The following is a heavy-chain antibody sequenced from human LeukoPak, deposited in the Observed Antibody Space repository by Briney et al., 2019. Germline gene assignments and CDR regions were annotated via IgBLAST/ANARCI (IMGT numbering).Heavy chain of an antibody. CDR1: GDSISTSNSY. Sequence: SETLSLTCTVSGDSISTSNSYWGWIRQPPGKGLEWIGSIYYSGNTYYNASLKSRVTISVDTSKNQFSLKLTSVTAADTAVYYCARLHHFGVGRYYYYYYMDVWGKGTTVTISS. D-gene: IGHD3-16*01. V-gene: IGHV4-39*01. CDR2: IYYSGNT. J-gene: IGHJ6*03. CDR3: ARLHHFGVGRYYYYYYMDV.